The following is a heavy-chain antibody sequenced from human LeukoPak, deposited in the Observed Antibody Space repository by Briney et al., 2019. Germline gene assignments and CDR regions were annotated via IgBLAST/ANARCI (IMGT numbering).Heavy chain of an antibody. CDR2: IFRGDGT. V-gene: IGHV3-66*01. Sequence: GGSLRLSCVASGFIVSTNYMSWVRQAPGKGLEWVAVIFRGDGTYHADSVKGRFTISRDASKNTVYLHMNSLAAEDTAIYYCVKEVPVSTIYDWGQGVLVTVSS. J-gene: IGHJ4*02. CDR1: GFIVSTNY. D-gene: IGHD1-1*01. CDR3: VKEVPVSTIYD.